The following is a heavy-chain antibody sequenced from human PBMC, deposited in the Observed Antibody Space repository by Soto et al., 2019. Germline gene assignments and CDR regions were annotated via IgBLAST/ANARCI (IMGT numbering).Heavy chain of an antibody. CDR2: INHSGST. D-gene: IGHD6-6*01. Sequence: PSETLSLTCAVYGGSFSGYYWSWIRQPPGKGLEWIGEINHSGSTNYNPSLKSRVTISVDTSKNQFSLKLSSVTAADTAVYYCAREAARRLYYFDDWGQGTLVTVSS. V-gene: IGHV4-34*01. J-gene: IGHJ4*02. CDR3: AREAARRLYYFDD. CDR1: GGSFSGYY.